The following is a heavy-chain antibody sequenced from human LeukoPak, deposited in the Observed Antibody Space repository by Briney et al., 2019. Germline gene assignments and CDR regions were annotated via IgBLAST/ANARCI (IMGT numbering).Heavy chain of an antibody. D-gene: IGHD5-12*01. CDR2: IYASGST. V-gene: IGHV4-59*01. CDR3: ARAHLSDYDSHYYYGMDV. Sequence: PSETLSLTCSVSGGSLISYFWSWIRQPPGKGLEWVGYIYASGSTKYNPSLKSRVTMSVDMSKNQFSLKLSSVTAADTAVYYCARAHLSDYDSHYYYGMDVWGQGTTVIVSS. J-gene: IGHJ6*02. CDR1: GGSLISYF.